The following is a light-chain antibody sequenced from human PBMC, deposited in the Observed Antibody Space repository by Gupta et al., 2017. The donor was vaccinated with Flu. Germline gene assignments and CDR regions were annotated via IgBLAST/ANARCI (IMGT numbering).Light chain of an antibody. CDR2: DVS. CDR3: SSKSSSGVI. CDR1: SSDVGGYKF. J-gene: IGLJ2*01. V-gene: IGLV2-14*03. Sequence: QSALIQPASVSGSPGQSITVSCTGTSSDVGGYKFISWYQHHPGKATKLRIYDVSNRPSGVPNRVSGAKSGKTASMNIYGLQAEDDAYYSCSSKSSSGVIFGGGTRLTVL.